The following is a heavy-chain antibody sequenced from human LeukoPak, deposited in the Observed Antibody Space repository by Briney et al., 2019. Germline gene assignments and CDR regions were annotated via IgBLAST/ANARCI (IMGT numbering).Heavy chain of an antibody. CDR3: ATVVVPKQQQNWFDP. V-gene: IGHV1-8*01. Sequence: ASVKVSCKASGYTFTSYDINWVRQATGQGLEWMGWMNPNSGNTGYAQKFQGRVTMTRNTSISTVYMELSSLRSEDTAVYYCATVVVPKQQQNWFDPWGQGTLVTVSS. CDR2: MNPNSGNT. D-gene: IGHD6-13*01. J-gene: IGHJ5*02. CDR1: GYTFTSYD.